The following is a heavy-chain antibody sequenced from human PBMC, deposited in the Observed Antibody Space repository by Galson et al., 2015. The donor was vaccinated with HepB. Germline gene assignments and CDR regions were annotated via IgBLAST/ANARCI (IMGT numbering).Heavy chain of an antibody. CDR1: GGSISSYY. CDR2: IYTSGST. Sequence: ETLSLTCTVSGGSISSYYWSWIRQPAGKGLEWIGRIYTSGSTNYNPSLKSRVTMSVDTSKNQFSLKLSSVTAADTAVYYCARARGYCSSTSCYRYYYYYMDVWGKGTTVTVSS. J-gene: IGHJ6*03. V-gene: IGHV4-4*07. CDR3: ARARGYCSSTSCYRYYYYYMDV. D-gene: IGHD2-2*02.